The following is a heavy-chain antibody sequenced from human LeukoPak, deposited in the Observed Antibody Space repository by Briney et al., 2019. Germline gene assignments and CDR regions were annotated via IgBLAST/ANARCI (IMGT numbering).Heavy chain of an antibody. J-gene: IGHJ4*02. CDR2: INTNTGNP. CDR1: GYTFTSYG. D-gene: IGHD5-18*01. CDR3: ARADTAMPELFDY. V-gene: IGHV7-4-1*02. Sequence: EASVKVSCKASGYTFTSYGISWVRQAPGQGLEWMGWINTNTGNPTYAQGFTGRFVFSLDTSVSTAYLQISSLKAEDTAVYYCARADTAMPELFDYWGQGTLVTVSS.